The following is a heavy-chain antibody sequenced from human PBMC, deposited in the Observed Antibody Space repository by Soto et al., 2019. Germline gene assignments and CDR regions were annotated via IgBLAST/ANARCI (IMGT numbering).Heavy chain of an antibody. Sequence: HPGGSLRLSCAASGFTFNNYGMHWVRQAPGKGLEWVANIKQDGSEKYYVDSVKGRFTISRDNAKNSLYLQMNSLRAEDTAVYYCARDQLLAIYCSGGSCYSRWFDPWGQGTLVTVSS. CDR2: IKQDGSEK. D-gene: IGHD2-15*01. CDR3: ARDQLLAIYCSGGSCYSRWFDP. CDR1: GFTFNNYG. J-gene: IGHJ5*02. V-gene: IGHV3-7*01.